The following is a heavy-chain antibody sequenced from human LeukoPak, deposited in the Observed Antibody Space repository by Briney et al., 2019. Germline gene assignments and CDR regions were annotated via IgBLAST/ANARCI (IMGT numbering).Heavy chain of an antibody. CDR1: GYTFTSYG. Sequence: VASVKVSCKASGYTFTSYGISWVRQAPGQGLEWMGWISVYNGNTNYAQKLQGRVTMTTDTSTSTAYMELRTLRSDDTAVYYCARAAAGAIRGDSFDYWGQGTLVTVSS. CDR2: ISVYNGNT. CDR3: ARAAAGAIRGDSFDY. J-gene: IGHJ4*02. D-gene: IGHD2-2*02. V-gene: IGHV1-18*01.